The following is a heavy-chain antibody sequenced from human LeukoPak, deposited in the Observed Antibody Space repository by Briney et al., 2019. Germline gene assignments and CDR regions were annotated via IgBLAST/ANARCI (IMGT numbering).Heavy chain of an antibody. CDR1: GFTFSSYA. Sequence: TGGSLRLSCAASGFTFSSYAMHWVRQAPGKGLEWVAVIPYDGSNKYYADSVKGRFTISRDNSKNTLYLQMNSLRAEDTAVYYCARVPGRDGYSLDYWGQGTLVTVSS. CDR3: ARVPGRDGYSLDY. V-gene: IGHV3-30*04. CDR2: IPYDGSNK. D-gene: IGHD5-24*01. J-gene: IGHJ4*02.